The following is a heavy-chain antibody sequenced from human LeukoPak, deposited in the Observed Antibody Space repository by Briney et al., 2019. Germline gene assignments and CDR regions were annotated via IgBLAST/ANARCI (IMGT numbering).Heavy chain of an antibody. D-gene: IGHD6-6*01. V-gene: IGHV3-23*01. CDR3: ARREYSSSPDY. CDR1: GFTFNSYA. CDR2: ISGLGGNT. J-gene: IGHJ4*02. Sequence: PGGPLRLSCAASGFTFNSYAMTWVRQAPGKGLEWVSTISGLGGNTNYADSVKGRFTISRDNSENTLYLQMNSLRAEDTAVYYCARREYSSSPDYWGQGTLVTVSS.